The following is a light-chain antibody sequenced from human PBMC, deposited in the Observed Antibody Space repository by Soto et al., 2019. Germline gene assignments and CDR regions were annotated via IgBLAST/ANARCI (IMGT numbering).Light chain of an antibody. CDR2: EVS. Sequence: QSALTQPASVSGSPGQSITISCTGTSSDIGGYNYVSWYQQHPGKAPKLMIYEVSNRPSGVSNRFSGSKSGNTASLTISGLQAEDEADYYCSSFRSTTTLFGGVTKVTVL. CDR3: SSFRSTTTL. J-gene: IGLJ2*01. CDR1: SSDIGGYNY. V-gene: IGLV2-14*01.